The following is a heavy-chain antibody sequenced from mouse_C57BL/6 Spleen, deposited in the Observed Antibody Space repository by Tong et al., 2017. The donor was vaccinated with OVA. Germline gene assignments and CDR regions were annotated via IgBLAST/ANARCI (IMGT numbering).Heavy chain of an antibody. CDR3: TTGGKYYYAMDY. V-gene: IGHV14-1*01. Sequence: EVQLQESGPELVKPGASVKMSCKASGYTFTDYYMHWVKQRPEQGLEWIGRIDPEDGDTEYAPKFQGKATMTADTSSNTAYLQLSSLTSEDTAVYYCTTGGKYYYAMDYWGQGTSVTVSS. CDR1: GYTFTDYY. CDR2: IDPEDGDT. D-gene: IGHD2-1*01. J-gene: IGHJ4*01.